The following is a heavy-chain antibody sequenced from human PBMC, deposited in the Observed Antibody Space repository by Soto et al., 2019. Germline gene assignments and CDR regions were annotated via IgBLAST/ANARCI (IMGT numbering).Heavy chain of an antibody. V-gene: IGHV4-30-2*01. CDR2: IYQSGST. D-gene: IGHD2-2*01. Sequence: QLQLQESGSGLVKPSQTLSLTCDVSGGSINSGGYSWSWIRQPPGKGLEWVGYIYQSGSTYYNPYPRSRLTISIDRSTNQFSLKLTSVTAAETAVYYCARGGLLGYWGSNPCHNSFDHWGQGTLVTVSS. CDR3: ARGGLLGYWGSNPCHNSFDH. CDR1: GGSINSGGYS. J-gene: IGHJ4*02.